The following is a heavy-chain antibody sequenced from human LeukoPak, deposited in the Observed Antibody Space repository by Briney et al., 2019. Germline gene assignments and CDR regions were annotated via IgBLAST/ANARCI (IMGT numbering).Heavy chain of an antibody. Sequence: GESLEISFKGSGYSFTSYWIGWVRQMPGKGLEWMGIIYPGDSDTRYSPSFQGQVTISADKSISTAYLQWSSLKASDTAMYYCARQEHWNYGFSDYWGQGTLVTVSS. CDR1: GYSFTSYW. CDR2: IYPGDSDT. V-gene: IGHV5-51*01. CDR3: ARQEHWNYGFSDY. J-gene: IGHJ4*02. D-gene: IGHD1-7*01.